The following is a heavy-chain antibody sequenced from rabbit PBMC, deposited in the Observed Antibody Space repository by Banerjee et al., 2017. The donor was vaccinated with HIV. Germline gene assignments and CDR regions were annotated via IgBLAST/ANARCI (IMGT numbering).Heavy chain of an antibody. J-gene: IGHJ3*01. CDR2: IWPGSSGST. CDR3: ASSSNWYISLDL. CDR1: GFSFSSYW. V-gene: IGHV1S45*01. Sequence: QEQLEESGGDLVKPEGSLTLTCTASGFSFSSYWIYWVRQAPGKGLEWIACIWPGSSGSTYYASWAKGRFTISKTSSTTVTLQMTSLTAADTATYFCASSSNWYISLDLWGQGTLVTVS. D-gene: IGHD8-1*01.